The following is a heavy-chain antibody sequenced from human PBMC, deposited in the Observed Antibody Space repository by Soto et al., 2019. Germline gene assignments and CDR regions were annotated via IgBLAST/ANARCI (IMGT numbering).Heavy chain of an antibody. J-gene: IGHJ4*02. CDR2: IIPMFGTA. CDR3: ARSRANYYDSRGYYYSTFDY. V-gene: IGHV1-69*12. CDR1: GGTFSSYA. D-gene: IGHD3-22*01. Sequence: QVQLVQSGAEVKKPGSSVKVSCKTSGGTFSSYAISWVRQAPGQGLEWTGGIIPMFGTANYAQKFQGRVTITADESTSTAYMELSSLRSEDTAVYYCARSRANYYDSRGYYYSTFDYWGQGTLVTVSS.